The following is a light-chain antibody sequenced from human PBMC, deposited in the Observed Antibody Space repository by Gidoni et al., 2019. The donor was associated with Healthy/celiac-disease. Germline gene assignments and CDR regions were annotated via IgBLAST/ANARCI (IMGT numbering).Light chain of an antibody. V-gene: IGKV1-5*03. CDR2: KAS. J-gene: IGKJ1*01. CDR1: KSISSW. CDR3: QQYNSYPWT. Sequence: DIQITQSPSTLSASVGDRVTITCRASKSISSWLAWYQQKPGKAPKLLIYKASSLESGVPSRFSGSGSGTEFTLTISSLQPDDFATYYCQQYNSYPWTFGQGTKVEIK.